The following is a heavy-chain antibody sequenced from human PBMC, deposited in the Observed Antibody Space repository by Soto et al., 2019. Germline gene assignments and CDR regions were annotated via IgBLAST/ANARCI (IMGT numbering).Heavy chain of an antibody. V-gene: IGHV5-51*01. CDR3: ARLPSDCSSTSCYNGGWFDP. Sequence: PGESLKISCKGSGYSFTSYWIGWVRQMPGKGLEWMGIIYPGDSDTRYSPSFQGQVTISADKSISTAYLQWSSLKASDTAMYYCARLPSDCSSTSCYNGGWFDPWGQGTLVTVS. CDR1: GYSFTSYW. D-gene: IGHD2-2*02. J-gene: IGHJ5*02. CDR2: IYPGDSDT.